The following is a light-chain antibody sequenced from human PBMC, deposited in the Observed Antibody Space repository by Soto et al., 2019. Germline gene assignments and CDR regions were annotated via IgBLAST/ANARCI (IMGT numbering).Light chain of an antibody. CDR2: DVT. V-gene: IGLV2-11*01. CDR3: CSYTGSYSDV. Sequence: QSALTQPHSVSGSPGQSVTISCTGTSSDVGGYKYVSWYQHHPGKAPKLIIYDVTERPSGVPDRFSGSRSGNTASLTISGLQAEDEADYYCCSYTGSYSDVFGIGTKLTVL. CDR1: SSDVGGYKY. J-gene: IGLJ1*01.